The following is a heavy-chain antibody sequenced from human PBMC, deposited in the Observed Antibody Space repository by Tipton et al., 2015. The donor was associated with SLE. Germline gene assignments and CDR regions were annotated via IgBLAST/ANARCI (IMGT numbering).Heavy chain of an antibody. CDR1: GGSISSHY. D-gene: IGHD3-16*02. J-gene: IGHJ4*02. Sequence: TLSLTCTVSGGSISSHYWSWIRQAPGKGLEWIGYIYTSGSTNYNPSLKSRVTISADTSKNQFSLKLSSVTAADTAVYYCARHDEGLRLGELSFIDYWGQGTLVTVSS. CDR3: ARHDEGLRLGELSFIDY. V-gene: IGHV4-4*08. CDR2: IYTSGST.